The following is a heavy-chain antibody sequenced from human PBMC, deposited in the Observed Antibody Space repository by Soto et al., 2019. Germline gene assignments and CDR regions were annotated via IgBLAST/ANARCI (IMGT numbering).Heavy chain of an antibody. J-gene: IGHJ4*02. D-gene: IGHD2-15*01. CDR3: ARRAVVAAFIAY. Sequence: GGSLRLSCAASGFTVSSNYMSWVRQAPGKGLEWVSVIYSGGSTYYAGSVKGRFTISRDNSKNTLYLQMNSLRAEDTAVYYCARRAVVAAFIAYWGQGTLVTVSS. CDR1: GFTVSSNY. CDR2: IYSGGST. V-gene: IGHV3-53*01.